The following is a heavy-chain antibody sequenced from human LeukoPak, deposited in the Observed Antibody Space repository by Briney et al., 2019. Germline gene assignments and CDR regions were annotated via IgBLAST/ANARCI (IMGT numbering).Heavy chain of an antibody. CDR1: GFTFSSYA. CDR2: ISVCGGST. D-gene: IGHD1-14*01. J-gene: IGHJ4*02. V-gene: IGHV3-23*01. CDR3: ATDVTGGAVSF. Sequence: GGSLRLSCAASGFTFSSYAMSWVRQAPGKGLDWVSIISVCGGSTYYADSVKGRFTISRDTSKNTLYLQMNSLKGEDTAIYYCATDVTGGAVSFWGQGTLVTVSS.